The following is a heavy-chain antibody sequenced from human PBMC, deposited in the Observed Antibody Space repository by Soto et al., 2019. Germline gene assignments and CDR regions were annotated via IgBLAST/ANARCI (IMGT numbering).Heavy chain of an antibody. Sequence: SGGSLRLSCTASAFTFSSYGMHWVRQAPGKGLEWVAVISYDGNNKYYADSVKGRFTISRDNSKNTLYLQMNSLRAEDTAVYYCAKDHIGGYNYVGPLGYWGQGTLVTVSS. CDR1: AFTFSSYG. D-gene: IGHD5-18*01. CDR3: AKDHIGGYNYVGPLGY. J-gene: IGHJ4*02. CDR2: ISYDGNNK. V-gene: IGHV3-30*18.